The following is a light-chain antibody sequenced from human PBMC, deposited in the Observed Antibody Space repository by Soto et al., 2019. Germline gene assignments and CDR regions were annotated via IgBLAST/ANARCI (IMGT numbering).Light chain of an antibody. V-gene: IGKV3-15*01. CDR3: QQYSVWPPVLT. CDR2: GAS. CDR1: QSVRSD. Sequence: ILMTQSPATLSVSPGERATLSCRASQSVRSDLAWYQQKPGQAPRLLIYGASTRATDIPARFSGNGSGTEFTLTISSLQSEDFAVYYCQQYSVWPPVLTFGGGTKVDIK. J-gene: IGKJ4*01.